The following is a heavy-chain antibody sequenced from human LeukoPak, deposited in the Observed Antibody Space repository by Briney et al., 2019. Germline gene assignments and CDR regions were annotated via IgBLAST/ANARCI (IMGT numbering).Heavy chain of an antibody. CDR2: ISYDGSNK. CDR1: GFTFSSYA. J-gene: IGHJ3*02. V-gene: IGHV3-30-3*01. Sequence: PGGSLRLSCAASGFTFSSYAMHWVRQAPGKGLEWVSVISYDGSNKYYADSVKGRFTISRDNSKNTLYLQMNSLRAEDTAVYYCARDSPYYYDSSGFHAFDIWGQGTIVTVSS. D-gene: IGHD3-22*01. CDR3: ARDSPYYYDSSGFHAFDI.